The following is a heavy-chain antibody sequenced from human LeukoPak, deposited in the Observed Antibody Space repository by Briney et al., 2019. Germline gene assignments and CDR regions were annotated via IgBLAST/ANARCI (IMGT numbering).Heavy chain of an antibody. CDR2: ISGSVGST. CDR3: AEDHSGYYIEYFQH. Sequence: PGGSLRLSCAASGFTFSSYAMSWVRQAPGKGLEWVSAISGSVGSTYYADSVKGRFTISRDNSKNTLYLQMNSLRAEDTAVYYCAEDHSGYYIEYFQHWGQGTLVTVSS. D-gene: IGHD3-22*01. J-gene: IGHJ1*01. V-gene: IGHV3-23*01. CDR1: GFTFSSYA.